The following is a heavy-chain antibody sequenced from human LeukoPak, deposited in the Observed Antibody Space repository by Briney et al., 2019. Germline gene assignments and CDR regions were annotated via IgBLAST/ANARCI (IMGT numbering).Heavy chain of an antibody. CDR3: ARVETTVTRSGI. D-gene: IGHD4-17*01. CDR1: GGSISSGDYY. V-gene: IGHV4-30-4*01. Sequence: SETLSLTCTVSGGSISSGDYYWSWIRQPPGKGLEWIGYIYYSGSTYYNPSLKSRVTISVDTSKNQFSLKLSSVTAADTAVYYCARVETTVTRSGIWGQGTMVTVSS. J-gene: IGHJ3*02. CDR2: IYYSGST.